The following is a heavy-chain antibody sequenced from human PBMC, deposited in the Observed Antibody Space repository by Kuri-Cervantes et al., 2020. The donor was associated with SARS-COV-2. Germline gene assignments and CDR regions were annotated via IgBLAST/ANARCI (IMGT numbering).Heavy chain of an antibody. CDR2: IRYDGSNK. D-gene: IGHD3-10*01. CDR3: ANDRRGSGPFDY. V-gene: IGHV3-30*02. Sequence: GGSLRLSCAASGFTFSSYGMHWVRQAPGKGLDWVAFIRYDGSNKYYADSVKSRFTISRDNSKNTLYLQMSSLRAEDTAVYYCANDRRGSGPFDYWGQGTLVTVSS. CDR1: GFTFSSYG. J-gene: IGHJ4*02.